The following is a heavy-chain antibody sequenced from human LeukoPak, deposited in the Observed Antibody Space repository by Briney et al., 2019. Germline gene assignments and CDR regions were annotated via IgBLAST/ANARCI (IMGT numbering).Heavy chain of an antibody. Sequence: GGSLRLSCAVSGFTFSSYAMHWVRQAPGKGLEWVAVIWHDGSNKYYADTVMGRFTISRDNSSDTLYLQLNSLRAEDTAVYYCARDSGRSYFDSSGSIDVFDVWGQGTRVTVSS. CDR2: IWHDGSNK. D-gene: IGHD3-22*01. J-gene: IGHJ3*01. CDR1: GFTFSSYA. V-gene: IGHV3-33*01. CDR3: ARDSGRSYFDSSGSIDVFDV.